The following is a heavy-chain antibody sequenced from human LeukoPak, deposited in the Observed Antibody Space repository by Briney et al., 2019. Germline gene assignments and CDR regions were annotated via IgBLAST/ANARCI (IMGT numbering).Heavy chain of an antibody. CDR2: VSGNGAST. D-gene: IGHD1-26*01. CDR3: PKDARVGGSTAFDY. Sequence: GGSLRLSCAASGFTFGSYAMSWVRQAPGKGLEWVSAVSGNGASTYYADSVKGRLTISRDNSKNTLYLQMNSLRAEDTAVYYCPKDARVGGSTAFDYWGQGTLVTVSS. V-gene: IGHV3-23*01. CDR1: GFTFGSYA. J-gene: IGHJ4*02.